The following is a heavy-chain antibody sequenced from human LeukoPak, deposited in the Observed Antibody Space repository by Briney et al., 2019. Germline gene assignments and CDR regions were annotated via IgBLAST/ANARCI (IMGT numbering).Heavy chain of an antibody. CDR2: ICYSGST. CDR1: GGSISSYY. J-gene: IGHJ4*02. CDR3: ARDRGSYWGIDY. Sequence: SETLSLTCTVSGGSISSYYWSWIRQPPGKGLEWIGYICYSGSTNYNPSLKSRVTISVDTSKNQFSLKLSSVTAADTAVYYCARDRGSYWGIDYWGQGTLVTVSS. V-gene: IGHV4-59*01. D-gene: IGHD1-26*01.